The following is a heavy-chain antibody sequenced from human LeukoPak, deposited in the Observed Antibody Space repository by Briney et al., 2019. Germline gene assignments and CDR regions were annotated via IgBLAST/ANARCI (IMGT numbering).Heavy chain of an antibody. Sequence: GGSLRLSCAASGFTFSSYAMSWVRQPPRKGLELVSTISGNVGSVYYADSVKGRFTISRENARNTVYLQMHSLRAEDTALYYCAKDIVVVPAASDAFDLWGQGTMVTVSS. D-gene: IGHD2-2*01. CDR2: ISGNVGSV. J-gene: IGHJ3*01. CDR3: AKDIVVVPAASDAFDL. CDR1: GFTFSSYA. V-gene: IGHV3-23*01.